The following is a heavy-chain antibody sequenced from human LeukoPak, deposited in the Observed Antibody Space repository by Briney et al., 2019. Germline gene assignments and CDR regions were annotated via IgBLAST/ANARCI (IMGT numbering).Heavy chain of an antibody. CDR2: INPNSGGT. J-gene: IGHJ3*02. Sequence: ASVKVSCKASGYTFTGYYMHWVRQAPGQGLEWMGWINPNSGGTNYAQEFQGRVTMTRDTSISTAYMEPSRLRSDDTAVYYCARDRWTVDPDAFDIWGQGTMVTVSS. CDR3: ARDRWTVDPDAFDI. V-gene: IGHV1-2*02. D-gene: IGHD4-17*01. CDR1: GYTFTGYY.